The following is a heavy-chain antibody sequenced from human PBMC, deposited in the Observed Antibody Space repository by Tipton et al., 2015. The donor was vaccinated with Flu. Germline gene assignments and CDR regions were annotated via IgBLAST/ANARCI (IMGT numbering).Heavy chain of an antibody. D-gene: IGHD3-3*01. V-gene: IGHV3-53*01. Sequence: SLRLSCAASGFSVSSNYMNWVRQAPGKGLEWVSLIYSGGNTNYADSVKGRFTISRDNSKNTLYLQMNNLRAEDTAVYYCASRRVDFPVSWGQGTLVTVSS. CDR1: GFSVSSNY. CDR2: IYSGGNT. J-gene: IGHJ4*02. CDR3: ASRRVDFPVS.